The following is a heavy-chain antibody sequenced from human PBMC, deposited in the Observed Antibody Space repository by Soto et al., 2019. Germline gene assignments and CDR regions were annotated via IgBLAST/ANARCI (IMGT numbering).Heavy chain of an antibody. J-gene: IGHJ6*02. V-gene: IGHV3-30*02. CDR3: VKEDLFHYYYGMDV. Sequence: DSVKGRFTISRDNSKNTLYLQMNSLRAEDTAVYYCVKEDLFHYYYGMDVWGQGTTVTVSS.